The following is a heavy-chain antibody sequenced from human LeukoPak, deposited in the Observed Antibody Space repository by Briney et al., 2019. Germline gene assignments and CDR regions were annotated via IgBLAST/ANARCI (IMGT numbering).Heavy chain of an antibody. Sequence: PGESLRLSCAASGFTFSSYWMHWVRQAPGRGLVWVSRINSDGSSTSYADSVKGRFTISRDNAKNTLYLQMNSLRAEDTAVYYCARDYYGSVPDYWGQGTLVTVSS. D-gene: IGHD3-10*01. CDR1: GFTFSSYW. V-gene: IGHV3-74*01. CDR3: ARDYYGSVPDY. J-gene: IGHJ4*02. CDR2: INSDGSST.